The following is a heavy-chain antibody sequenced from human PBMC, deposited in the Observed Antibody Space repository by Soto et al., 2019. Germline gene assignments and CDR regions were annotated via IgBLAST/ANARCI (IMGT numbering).Heavy chain of an antibody. V-gene: IGHV4-59*08. D-gene: IGHD3-10*01. J-gene: IGHJ5*02. Sequence: QVQLQESGPGLVKPSETLSLTCTVSGGSISSYYWSWIRQPPGKGLEWIGYIYYSGSTNYNPSLKSRVTISVDTSKNQFALKLSSVTAADTAVYYWARHGTLWFGELSWFDPWGQGTLVTVSS. CDR3: ARHGTLWFGELSWFDP. CDR1: GGSISSYY. CDR2: IYYSGST.